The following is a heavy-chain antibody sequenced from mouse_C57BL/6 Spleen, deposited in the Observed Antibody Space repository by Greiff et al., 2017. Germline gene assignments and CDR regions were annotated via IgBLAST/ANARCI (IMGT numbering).Heavy chain of an antibody. CDR2: ISYDGSN. V-gene: IGHV3-6*01. D-gene: IGHD4-1*01. J-gene: IGHJ3*01. Sequence: VQLQQSGPGLVKPSQSLSLTCSVTGYSITSGYYWNWIRQFPGNKLEWMGYISYDGSNNYNPSLKNRISITRDTSKNQFFLKLNSVTTEDTATYYCARDRTGLFAYWGQGTLVTVSA. CDR1: GYSITSGYY. CDR3: ARDRTGLFAY.